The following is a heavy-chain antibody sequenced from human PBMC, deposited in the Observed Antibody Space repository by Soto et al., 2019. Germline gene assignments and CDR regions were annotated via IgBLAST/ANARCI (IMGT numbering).Heavy chain of an antibody. CDR2: MQPRDGRT. CDR1: GYSFSSLD. Sequence: QVQLVQSGAEVREPGASVKVSCKASGYSFSSLDINWVLQTTGQGLEWMGWMQPRDGRTGYAQKFQGRVTMTRDTSINTAYMELSSLTSDDTAFYYCARGVTAGVDYWGQGTLVTVSS. V-gene: IGHV1-8*01. CDR3: ARGVTAGVDY. J-gene: IGHJ4*02. D-gene: IGHD1-26*01.